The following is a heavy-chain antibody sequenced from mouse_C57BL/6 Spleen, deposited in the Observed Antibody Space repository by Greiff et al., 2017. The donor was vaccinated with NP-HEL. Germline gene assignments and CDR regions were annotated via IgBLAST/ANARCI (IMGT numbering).Heavy chain of an antibody. V-gene: IGHV1-26*01. CDR3: ARYTTVVATGAMDY. D-gene: IGHD1-1*01. CDR1: GYTFTDYY. Sequence: VQLKQSGPELVKPGASVKISCKASGYTFTDYYMNWVKQSHGKSLEWIGDINPNNGGTSYNQKFKGKATLTVDKSSSTAYMELRSLTSEDSAVYYWARYTTVVATGAMDYWGQGTSVTVSS. CDR2: INPNNGGT. J-gene: IGHJ4*01.